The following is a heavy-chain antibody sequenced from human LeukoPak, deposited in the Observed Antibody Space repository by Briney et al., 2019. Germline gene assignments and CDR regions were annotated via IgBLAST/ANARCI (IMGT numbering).Heavy chain of an antibody. CDR1: GDSTSSYY. Sequence: SETLSLTCTVSGDSTSSYYWSWIRQPPGKGLEWIGYIYYSGSTNYNPPLKSRVTISVDTSKKQLSLKLRSVTAADTAVYYCARHYDSSGYHLSPFDLWGRGILVTVSS. CDR2: IYYSGST. D-gene: IGHD3-22*01. J-gene: IGHJ4*02. V-gene: IGHV4-59*08. CDR3: ARHYDSSGYHLSPFDL.